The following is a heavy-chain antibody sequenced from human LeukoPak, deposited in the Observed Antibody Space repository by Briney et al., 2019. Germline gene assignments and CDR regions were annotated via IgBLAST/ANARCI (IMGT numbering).Heavy chain of an antibody. J-gene: IGHJ4*02. V-gene: IGHV3-66*01. D-gene: IGHD3-22*01. CDR1: GGSISSSNW. Sequence: ETLSLTCAVSGGSISSSNWWSWVRQPPGKGLEWVSVIYSDGTTYYADSVKGRFTISRDNSKNTLYLQMNSLRVEDTAVYYCARDFFSAYYDSSNYYYWPLFFDYWGQGTLVTVSS. CDR2: IYSDGTT. CDR3: ARDFFSAYYDSSNYYYWPLFFDY.